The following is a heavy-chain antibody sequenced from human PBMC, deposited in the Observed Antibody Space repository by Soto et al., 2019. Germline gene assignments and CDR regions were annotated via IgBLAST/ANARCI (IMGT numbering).Heavy chain of an antibody. CDR3: ARDRAAGGY. V-gene: IGHV3-48*04. J-gene: IGHJ4*02. CDR2: ISSGGSTV. CDR1: GFTFRSYS. D-gene: IGHD6-13*01. Sequence: PGGSLRLSCAASGFTFRSYSMNWVRQAPGKGLEWVSYISSGGSTVHYADSVRGRFTVSRDNARNSLYLQMNTLRVEDTALYYCARDRAAGGYWGQGTLVTVSS.